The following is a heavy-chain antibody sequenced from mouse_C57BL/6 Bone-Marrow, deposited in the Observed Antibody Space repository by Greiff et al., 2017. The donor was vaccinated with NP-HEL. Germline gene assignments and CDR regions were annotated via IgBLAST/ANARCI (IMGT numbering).Heavy chain of an antibody. J-gene: IGHJ4*01. V-gene: IGHV1-62-2*01. CDR2: FYPGSGSI. Sequence: QVHVKQSGAELVKPGASVKLSCKASGYTFTEYTIHWVKQRSGQGLEWIGWFYPGSGSIKYNEKFKDKATLTADKSSSTVYMELSRLTSEDSAVYFCARHGDYYGSSSYYAMDYWGQGTSVTVSS. CDR1: GYTFTEYT. CDR3: ARHGDYYGSSSYYAMDY. D-gene: IGHD1-1*01.